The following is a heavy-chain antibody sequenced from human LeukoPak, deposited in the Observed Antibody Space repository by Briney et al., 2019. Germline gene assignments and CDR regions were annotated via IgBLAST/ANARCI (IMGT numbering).Heavy chain of an antibody. CDR2: ISYDGSKK. D-gene: IGHD6-19*01. J-gene: IGHJ4*02. CDR3: AKVPLSSSGWDREYYFDY. V-gene: IGHV3-30*18. CDR1: GFTFSSYG. Sequence: GGSLRLSCAASGFTFSSYGMHWVRQAPGKGLEWVAVISYDGSKKYYADSVKGRFTISRDNSKNTLYLQMNSLRAEDTAVYYCAKVPLSSSGWDREYYFDYWGQGTLVTVSS.